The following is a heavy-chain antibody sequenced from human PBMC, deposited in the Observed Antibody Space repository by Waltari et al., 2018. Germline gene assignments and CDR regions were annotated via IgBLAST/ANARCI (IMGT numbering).Heavy chain of an antibody. CDR1: GFTFSPYS. J-gene: IGHJ4*02. CDR2: IGTTDSYI. CDR3: ARDGEFLRLGTTDY. Sequence: EVQLVESGGGLVKPGGSLRLSCAASGFTFSPYSIRWIRQAPGKGLEWVSSIGTTDSYIYYANSVRGRFTISRDNAKNSLFLQMNGLRADDTGVYYCARDGEFLRLGTTDYWGQGTLITVSS. V-gene: IGHV3-21*02. D-gene: IGHD3-10*01.